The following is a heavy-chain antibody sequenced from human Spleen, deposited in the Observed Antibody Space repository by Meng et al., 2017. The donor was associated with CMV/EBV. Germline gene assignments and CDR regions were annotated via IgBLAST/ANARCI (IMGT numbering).Heavy chain of an antibody. D-gene: IGHD3-10*01. CDR2: FDPEDGET. V-gene: IGHV1-24*01. J-gene: IGHJ4*02. Sequence: QVPLGQCGAEVKKPWASVKVSCKGSGYTRTELSMHWVRQAPGKGPEWMGGFDPEDGETIYAQKFQGRVTMTEDTSTDTAYMELSSLRSEDTAVYYCATVPDYYGSGSSLDYWGQGTLVTVSS. CDR3: ATVPDYYGSGSSLDY. CDR1: GYTRTELS.